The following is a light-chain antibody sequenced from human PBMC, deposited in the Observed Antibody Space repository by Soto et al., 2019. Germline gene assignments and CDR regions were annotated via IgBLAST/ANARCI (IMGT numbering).Light chain of an antibody. CDR1: SSDVGGYNY. CDR3: SSYTSSSTAV. Sequence: QSALTQPASVSGSPGQSITISCTGTSSDVGGYNYVSWYQQHPGKAPKLMIYEVSNRPSGVSNRFSGPKSGNTASLTISGLQAEDEADYYCSSYTSSSTAVFGTGTKLTVL. J-gene: IGLJ1*01. V-gene: IGLV2-14*01. CDR2: EVS.